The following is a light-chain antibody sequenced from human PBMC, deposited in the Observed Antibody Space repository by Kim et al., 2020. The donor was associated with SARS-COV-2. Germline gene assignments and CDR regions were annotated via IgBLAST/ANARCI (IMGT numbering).Light chain of an antibody. V-gene: IGLV3-1*01. CDR3: QAWDTSSWV. Sequence: SYELTQPPSVSVSPGQTASITCSGDKLGDQYACWYQQRPGQSPVMVIYQDVRRPSGIPGRFSGFKSANTATLTISGTQAMDEADYYCQAWDTSSWVFGGGTKLT. CDR2: QDV. J-gene: IGLJ3*02. CDR1: KLGDQY.